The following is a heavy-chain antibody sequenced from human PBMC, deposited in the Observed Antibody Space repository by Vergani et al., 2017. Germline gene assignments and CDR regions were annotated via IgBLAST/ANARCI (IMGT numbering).Heavy chain of an antibody. D-gene: IGHD1-14*01. CDR2: TWYDGNNK. J-gene: IGHJ5*02. V-gene: IGHV3-33*01. CDR3: ARDLRLLYNRFDP. Sequence: QVQLVESGGGVVQHGRSLRLSCAASGFTFNQYGMHWVRQATGKGLEWVAVTWYDGNNKQYADSVKGRFTISRDNSKSTMYLQMNSLRDEDTGVYYCARDLRLLYNRFDPWGQGTLVTVSS. CDR1: GFTFNQYG.